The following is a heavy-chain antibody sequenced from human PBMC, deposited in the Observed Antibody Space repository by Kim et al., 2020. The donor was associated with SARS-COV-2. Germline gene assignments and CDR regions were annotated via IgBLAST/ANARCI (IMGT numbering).Heavy chain of an antibody. D-gene: IGHD6-19*01. CDR1: GGSISSSSYY. CDR2: IYYSGST. Sequence: SETLSLTCTVSGGSISSSSYYWGWIRQPPGKGLEWIGSIYYSGSTYYNPSLKSRVTISVDTSKNQFSLKLSSVTAADTAVYYCASGWGYDIAVAGTMDYWGQGTLVTVSS. CDR3: ASGWGYDIAVAGTMDY. V-gene: IGHV4-39*01. J-gene: IGHJ4*02.